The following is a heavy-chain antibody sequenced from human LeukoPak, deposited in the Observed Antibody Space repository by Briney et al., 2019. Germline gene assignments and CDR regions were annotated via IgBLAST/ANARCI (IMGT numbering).Heavy chain of an antibody. CDR3: ARDPTTVTKGLDI. V-gene: IGHV4-59*11. CDR2: ISSIGST. J-gene: IGHJ3*02. D-gene: IGHD4-17*01. Sequence: SETLSLTCTVPGGSISSHYWSWIRQPPGKGLEWIGYISSIGSTNYNPSLKSRVTISVDTSKNQFSLKLTSVTAADTAVYFCARDPTTVTKGLDIWGQGTMVTVSS. CDR1: GGSISSHY.